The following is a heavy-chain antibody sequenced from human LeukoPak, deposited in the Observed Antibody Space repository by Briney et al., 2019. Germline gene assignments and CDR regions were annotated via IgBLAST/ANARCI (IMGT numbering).Heavy chain of an antibody. Sequence: SGRSLRLSCAASGFTFSSYAMHWVRQAPGKGLERVAVISYDGSNKYYADSVKGRFTISRDNSKNTLYLQMNSLRAEDTAVYYCARGGPGSITMIVVVIKYYFDYWGQGTLVTVSS. D-gene: IGHD3-22*01. CDR3: ARGGPGSITMIVVVIKYYFDY. CDR2: ISYDGSNK. CDR1: GFTFSSYA. J-gene: IGHJ4*02. V-gene: IGHV3-30-3*01.